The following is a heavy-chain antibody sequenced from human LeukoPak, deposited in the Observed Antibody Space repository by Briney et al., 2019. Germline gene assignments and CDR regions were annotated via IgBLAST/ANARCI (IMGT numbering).Heavy chain of an antibody. CDR2: IYYSGST. CDR1: GGSISSNSYY. Sequence: SETLSLTCTVSGGSISSNSYYWGWIRQPPGKGLEWIGCIYYSGSTNYNPSLKSRVTISVDTSKNQFSLKLTSVTAADTAVYYCARIETYSSGWYDAFFDYWGQGTLVTVSS. J-gene: IGHJ4*02. D-gene: IGHD6-19*01. CDR3: ARIETYSSGWYDAFFDY. V-gene: IGHV4-39*07.